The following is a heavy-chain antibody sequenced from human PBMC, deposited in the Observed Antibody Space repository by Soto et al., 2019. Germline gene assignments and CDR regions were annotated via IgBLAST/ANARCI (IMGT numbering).Heavy chain of an antibody. Sequence: GVSRILQKPGKGLEWVSAISGSGGSTYYADSVKGRFTISRDNSKNTLFLEMKSLRAEDTAVYYCGRDPYSGARYCLDLWGQGTHVTLAS. CDR2: ISGSGGST. V-gene: IGHV3-23*01. CDR3: GRDPYSGARYCLDL. J-gene: IGHJ4*02. CDR1: G. D-gene: IGHD1-26*01.